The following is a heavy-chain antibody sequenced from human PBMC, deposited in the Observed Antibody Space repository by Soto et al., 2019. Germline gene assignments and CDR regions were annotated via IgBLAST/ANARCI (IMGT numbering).Heavy chain of an antibody. CDR1: GYSFTSYW. V-gene: IGHV5-10-1*01. CDR3: ARRSMDGSGSYYNGFYY. J-gene: IGHJ4*02. D-gene: IGHD3-10*01. Sequence: PGESLNCSNNGSGYSFTSYWISWVRQMPGRRLEWMGRIDRSDSYTNYCPSCQGHVTNTAEKSTSTAHLQWSSLKASDTYMYCCARRSMDGSGSYYNGFYYWGQGTLVTVSS. CDR2: IDRSDSYT.